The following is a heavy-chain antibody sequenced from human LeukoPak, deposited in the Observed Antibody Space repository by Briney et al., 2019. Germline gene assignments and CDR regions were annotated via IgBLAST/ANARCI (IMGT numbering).Heavy chain of an antibody. CDR3: VKSAGKDGYRDVFDI. Sequence: GGSLRLSCVPSGITFSNSALNWVRQAPGKGLEWVATITKNGDKTYYADSVKGLFTISRDTSRDTLYLQMNSLRAEDTAVYHCVKSAGKDGYRDVFDIWGQGTVVTVSS. CDR1: GITFSNSA. J-gene: IGHJ3*02. V-gene: IGHV3-23*01. CDR2: ITKNGDKT. D-gene: IGHD5-24*01.